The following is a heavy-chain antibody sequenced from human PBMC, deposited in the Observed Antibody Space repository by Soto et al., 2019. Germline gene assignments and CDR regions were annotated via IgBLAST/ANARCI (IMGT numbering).Heavy chain of an antibody. V-gene: IGHV3-23*01. CDR2: ISGSGGST. Sequence: GGSLRLSCAASGFTFSSYAMSWVRQAPGKGLEWVSAISGSGGSTYYADSVKGRFTISRDNSKNTLYLQMNSLRAEDTAVYYCANNPWVEYDSSGYYRDHWGQGTLVTVSS. J-gene: IGHJ4*02. CDR3: ANNPWVEYDSSGYYRDH. D-gene: IGHD3-22*01. CDR1: GFTFSSYA.